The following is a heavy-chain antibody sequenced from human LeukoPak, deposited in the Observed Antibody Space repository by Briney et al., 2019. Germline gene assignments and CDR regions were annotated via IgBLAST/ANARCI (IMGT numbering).Heavy chain of an antibody. D-gene: IGHD3-16*01. J-gene: IGHJ4*02. CDR3: AKDGGPMITFGGVYFDY. CDR1: GFTFSSYW. CDR2: ISSDGSNT. Sequence: GGSLRLSCAVSGFTFSSYWMDWVRQAPGRGLVWVSRISSDGSNTAYADSVKGRFTISRDNAKNSLYLQMNSLRAEDTAVYYCAKDGGPMITFGGVYFDYWGQGTLVTVSS. V-gene: IGHV3-74*01.